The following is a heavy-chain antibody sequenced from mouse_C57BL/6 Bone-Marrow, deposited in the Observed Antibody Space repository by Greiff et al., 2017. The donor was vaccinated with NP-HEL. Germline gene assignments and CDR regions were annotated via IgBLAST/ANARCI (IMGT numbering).Heavy chain of an antibody. J-gene: IGHJ3*01. Sequence: VQLQQSGAELARPGASVKLSCKASGYTFTSYGISWVKQRTGQGLEWIGEIYPRSGNTYYNEKFKGKATLTADKSSSTAYLEFRSLTSEDSAVYFCARVLNYYGSSYAWFAYWGQGTLVTVSA. V-gene: IGHV1-81*01. CDR3: ARVLNYYGSSYAWFAY. CDR2: IYPRSGNT. D-gene: IGHD1-1*01. CDR1: GYTFTSYG.